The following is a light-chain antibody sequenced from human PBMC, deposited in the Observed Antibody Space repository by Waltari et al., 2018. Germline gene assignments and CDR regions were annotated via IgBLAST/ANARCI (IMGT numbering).Light chain of an antibody. CDR1: QSVGIY. V-gene: IGKV3-11*01. CDR3: YQHSSRYS. Sequence: VILTQSPATLSLSPGERATLSCRASQSVGIYLAWYQQKPGQAPRLLIHSASSRATGIPDRFSGSGSGTEFTLTISSLEPEDVGVYHCYQHSSRYSFGQGTKVEIK. J-gene: IGKJ2*03. CDR2: SAS.